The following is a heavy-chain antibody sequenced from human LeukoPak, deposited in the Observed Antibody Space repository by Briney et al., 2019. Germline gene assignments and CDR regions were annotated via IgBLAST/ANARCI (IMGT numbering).Heavy chain of an antibody. CDR2: FDPEDGET. V-gene: IGHV1-24*01. CDR1: GYTLTELS. J-gene: IGHJ4*02. D-gene: IGHD3-16*01. CDR3: ARHSSRESSYDFDS. Sequence: ASVKVSCKVSGYTLTELSMHWVRQAPGKGLEWMGGFDPEDGETIYAQKFQGRVTFTADRSTNTAYMALSSLRSEDTAVYYCARHSSRESSYDFDSWGQGALIIVSS.